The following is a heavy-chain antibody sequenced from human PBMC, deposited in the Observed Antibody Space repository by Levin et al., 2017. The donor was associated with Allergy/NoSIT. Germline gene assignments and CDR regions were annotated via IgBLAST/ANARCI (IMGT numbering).Heavy chain of an antibody. CDR3: ASPYSSDWVFDL. D-gene: IGHD6-19*01. CDR1: GFSFSDYW. Sequence: GESLKISCVAPGFSFSDYWLTWVRQAPGKGLEWVANIKPDGSEKYYADSVTGRFNISRDNAQNSLYLQMKYLSAEDTAVYYCASPYSSDWVFDLWGPGTMVTVSS. J-gene: IGHJ3*01. CDR2: IKPDGSEK. V-gene: IGHV3-7*01.